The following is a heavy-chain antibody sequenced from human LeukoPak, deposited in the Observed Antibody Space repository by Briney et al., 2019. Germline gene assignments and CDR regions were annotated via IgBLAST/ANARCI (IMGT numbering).Heavy chain of an antibody. Sequence: KPSETLSVTRTGSGGSISSSSYYSGWIRQPPGKGLEWIGSIYYSGSTYYNPSLKSRVTISVDTSKNQFSLKLSSVTAADTAVYYCARHRPLFARLYAPSNWFFPWGQRNLVTVSS. V-gene: IGHV4-39*01. J-gene: IGHJ5*02. D-gene: IGHD2-8*01. CDR1: GGSISSSSYY. CDR3: ARHRPLFARLYAPSNWFFP. CDR2: IYYSGST.